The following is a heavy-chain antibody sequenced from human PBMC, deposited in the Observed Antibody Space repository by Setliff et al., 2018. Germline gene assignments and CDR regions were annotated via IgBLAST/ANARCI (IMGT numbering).Heavy chain of an antibody. V-gene: IGHV4-59*01. CDR1: GDSISSTYH. Sequence: PSETLSLTCNVSGDSISSTYHWGWIRQSPGKGLEWIGSIYYSGSTNYNPSLKSRVTISVDTSKNQFSLKLSSVTAADTAVYYCARGDSRFDYWGQGTLVTVSS. J-gene: IGHJ4*02. CDR2: IYYSGST. CDR3: ARGDSRFDY. D-gene: IGHD5-18*01.